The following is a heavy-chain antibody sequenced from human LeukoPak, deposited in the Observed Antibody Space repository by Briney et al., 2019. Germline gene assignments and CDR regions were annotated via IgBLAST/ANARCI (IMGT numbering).Heavy chain of an antibody. CDR1: GFTLNNDA. V-gene: IGHV3-23*01. CDR2: ISGGDT. D-gene: IGHD1-26*01. CDR3: AKSGSYED. Sequence: PGGSLRLSCTASGFTLNNDAMSWVRQAPGKGLEWVSAISGGDTYYAGSVKGRFTISRDNSKNTLYLQMNSLRAEDTAVYYCAKSGSYEDWGQGTLVTVSS. J-gene: IGHJ4*02.